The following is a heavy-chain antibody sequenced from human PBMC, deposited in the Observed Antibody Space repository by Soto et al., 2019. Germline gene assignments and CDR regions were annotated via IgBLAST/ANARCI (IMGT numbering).Heavy chain of an antibody. J-gene: IGHJ4*02. Sequence: QVQLVQSGAEVKKPGSSVKVSCKASGGTFSKYTISWVRQAPGQGLEWMAGIIPIFGAAKAAQKFQGRVALTAGESTTTAYMELSSLKSDDTAIYYCARDGNGNSLAYWGQGTLVTVSS. V-gene: IGHV1-69*01. CDR2: IIPIFGAA. CDR3: ARDGNGNSLAY. D-gene: IGHD2-8*01. CDR1: GGTFSKYT.